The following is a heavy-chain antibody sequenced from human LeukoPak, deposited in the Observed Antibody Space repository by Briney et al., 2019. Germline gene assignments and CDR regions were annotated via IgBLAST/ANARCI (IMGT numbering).Heavy chain of an antibody. CDR3: ARDALAYSSGWYYFDY. CDR1: GGTFSSYA. CDR2: IIPIFGTA. J-gene: IGHJ4*02. Sequence: SVKVSCKASGGTFSSYAISWVRQAPGQGLEWMGGIIPIFGTANYAQKFQGRVTITTDESTSTAYMELSSLRSEDTAVYYCARDALAYSSGWYYFDYWGQGTLVTVSS. D-gene: IGHD6-19*01. V-gene: IGHV1-69*05.